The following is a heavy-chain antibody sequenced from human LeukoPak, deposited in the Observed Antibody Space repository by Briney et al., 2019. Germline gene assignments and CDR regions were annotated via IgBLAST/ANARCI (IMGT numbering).Heavy chain of an antibody. CDR3: ARSHRVRGYFDY. CDR1: GGSFSGYY. V-gene: IGHV4-34*01. Sequence: PSETLSLTCAVYGGSFSGYYWSWIRQPPGKGLEWIGEINHSGSTNYNPSLKSRVTISVDTSKSQFSLKLSSVTAADTAVYYCARSHRVRGYFDYWGQGTLVTVSS. D-gene: IGHD3-10*01. J-gene: IGHJ4*02. CDR2: INHSGST.